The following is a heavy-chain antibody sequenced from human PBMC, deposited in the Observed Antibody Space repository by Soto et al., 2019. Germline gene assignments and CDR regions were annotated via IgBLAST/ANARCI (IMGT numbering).Heavy chain of an antibody. CDR1: GYTFTGYY. CDR2: IIPIFGTA. V-gene: IGHV1-69*13. J-gene: IGHJ6*02. Sequence: SVKVSCKASGYTFTGYYMHWVRQAPGQGLDWMGGIIPIFGTANYAQKFQGRVTITADESTSTAYMELSSLRSEDTAVYYCARAGVTIFGVVTHYYYYYGMDVWGQGTTVTVSS. D-gene: IGHD3-3*01. CDR3: ARAGVTIFGVVTHYYYYYGMDV.